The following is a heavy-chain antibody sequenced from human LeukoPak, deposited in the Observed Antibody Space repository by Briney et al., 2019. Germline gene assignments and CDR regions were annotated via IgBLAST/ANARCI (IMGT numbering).Heavy chain of an antibody. J-gene: IGHJ4*02. CDR2: IHYTGNT. V-gene: IGHV4-39*01. CDR1: GGSISSDNYY. CDR3: ARLLYDGNGFYYFDC. Sequence: KSSETLSLTCTVSGGSISSDNYYWGWIRRPPGKGLEWIGSIHYTGNTYGNPSLKSRVTISVDTSRNQVSLKLTSVTAADTAVYYCARLLYDGNGFYYFDCWGQGTLVTVSS. D-gene: IGHD3-22*01.